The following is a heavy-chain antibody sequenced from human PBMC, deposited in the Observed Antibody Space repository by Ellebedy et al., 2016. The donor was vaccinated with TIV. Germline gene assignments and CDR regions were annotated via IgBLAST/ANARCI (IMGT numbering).Heavy chain of an antibody. CDR3: AAGNDGGWFDP. V-gene: IGHV1-69*04. Sequence: AASVKVSCKASGGTFSSYAFSWVRQAPGQGPDWMGRIIPILGIANYAQKFQGRVTITADKSTSTAYMERSSLRSNDTAVYYCAAGNDGGWFDPWGQGTLVTVSS. D-gene: IGHD1-1*01. J-gene: IGHJ5*02. CDR1: GGTFSSYA. CDR2: IIPILGIA.